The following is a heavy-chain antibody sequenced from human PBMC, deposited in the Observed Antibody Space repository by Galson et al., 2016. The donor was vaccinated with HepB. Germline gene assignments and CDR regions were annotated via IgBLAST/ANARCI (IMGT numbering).Heavy chain of an antibody. D-gene: IGHD3-10*01. CDR3: ARDYVPGA. CDR1: GFSFSNYA. Sequence: SLRLSCAASGFSFSNYAISWVRQTPGKGLEWVSDIRGSGGSPYYADSVLGRFTITRDNSKNTLYLQMNSLRAEDTALYYCARDYVPGAWGQGVLVTVSS. J-gene: IGHJ5*02. CDR2: IRGSGGSP. V-gene: IGHV3-23*01.